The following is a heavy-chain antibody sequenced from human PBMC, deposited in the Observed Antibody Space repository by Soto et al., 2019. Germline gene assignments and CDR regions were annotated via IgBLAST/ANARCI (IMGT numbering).Heavy chain of an antibody. V-gene: IGHV3-7*01. D-gene: IGHD3-3*01. CDR3: ARDHDFWSGYYNWGNYFDY. J-gene: IGHJ4*02. CDR2: IKQDGSEK. Sequence: GGSLRLSCAASGFTFSSYWMSWVRQAPGKGLEWVANIKQDGSEKYYVDSVKGRFTISRDNAKNSLYLQMNSLRAEDTAVYYCARDHDFWSGYYNWGNYFDYWGQGTLVTVSS. CDR1: GFTFSSYW.